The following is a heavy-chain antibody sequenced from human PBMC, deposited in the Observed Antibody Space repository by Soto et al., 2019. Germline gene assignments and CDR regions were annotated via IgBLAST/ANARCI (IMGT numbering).Heavy chain of an antibody. D-gene: IGHD5-12*01. CDR1: GFTFSDYC. CDR2: ISSRDNTI. V-gene: IGHV3-11*01. CDR3: ARKYGGYPPLYYGMDV. J-gene: IGHJ6*02. Sequence: QVHQAESGGDLVKPGGSLRLSCAASGFTFSDYCMNWIRQAPGKGLDWVSSISSRDNTIYYADSVQGRFTISRDNAKNSLYLQMNSLRAEDTAVYYCARKYGGYPPLYYGMDVWGQGSTVTVSS.